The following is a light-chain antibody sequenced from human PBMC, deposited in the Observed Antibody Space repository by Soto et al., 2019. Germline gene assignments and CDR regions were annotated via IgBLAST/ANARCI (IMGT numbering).Light chain of an antibody. CDR2: SNN. V-gene: IGLV1-44*01. J-gene: IGLJ1*01. Sequence: QLVLTQPPSASGTPGQRVTISCSCSSSNIGIKTVNWYQQLPGTAPKLLIYSNNQRPSGVPDRFSGSKSGTSASLAISGLQSEDEADYYCAAWDDSLNGRVFGTGTKLTV. CDR3: AAWDDSLNGRV. CDR1: SSNIGIKT.